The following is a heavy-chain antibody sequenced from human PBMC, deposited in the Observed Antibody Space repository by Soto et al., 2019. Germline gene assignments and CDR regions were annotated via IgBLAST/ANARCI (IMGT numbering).Heavy chain of an antibody. Sequence: GSLRLSCAASGFTFSSYGMHWVRQAPGKGLEWVAVIWYDGSNKYYADSVKGRFTISRDNSKNTLYLQMNSLRAEDTAVYYCARDKLIFGVVPTAVDVWGKGTTVTVSS. CDR2: IWYDGSNK. J-gene: IGHJ6*04. CDR3: ARDKLIFGVVPTAVDV. D-gene: IGHD3-3*01. V-gene: IGHV3-33*01. CDR1: GFTFSSYG.